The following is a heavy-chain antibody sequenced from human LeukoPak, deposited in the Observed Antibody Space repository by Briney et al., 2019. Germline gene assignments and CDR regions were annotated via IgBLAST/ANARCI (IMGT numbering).Heavy chain of an antibody. V-gene: IGHV1-46*01. D-gene: IGHD6-19*01. Sequence: ASVKVSCKASGYTFTSYYMHWGRQAPGQGLEWMGIINTSGGSTSYAQKFQGRVTMTRDTSTSTVYMELSSLRSEDTAVYYCAKVYSSGWYAYAAPYDYWGQGTLVTVSS. CDR3: AKVYSSGWYAYAAPYDY. CDR2: INTSGGST. J-gene: IGHJ4*02. CDR1: GYTFTSYY.